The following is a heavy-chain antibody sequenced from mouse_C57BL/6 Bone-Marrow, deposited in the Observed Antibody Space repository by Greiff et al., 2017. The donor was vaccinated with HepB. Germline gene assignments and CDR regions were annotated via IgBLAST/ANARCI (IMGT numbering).Heavy chain of an antibody. V-gene: IGHV5-17*01. CDR1: GFTFSDYG. CDR2: ISSGSSTI. J-gene: IGHJ1*03. D-gene: IGHD1-1*01. Sequence: EVQVVESGGGLVKPGGSLKLSCAASGFTFSDYGMHWVRQAPEKGLEWVAYISSGSSTIYYADTVKGRFTIPRDNAKNTLFLQMTSLRSEDTAMYYCARGYYGSSPYWYFDVWGTGTTVTVSS. CDR3: ARGYYGSSPYWYFDV.